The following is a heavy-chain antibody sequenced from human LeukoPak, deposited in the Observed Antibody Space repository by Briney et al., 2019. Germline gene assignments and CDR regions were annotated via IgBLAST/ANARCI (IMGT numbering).Heavy chain of an antibody. CDR3: ARSDYGDYGNYYYMDV. CDR2: IYYSGYT. CDR1: GGSISSYY. D-gene: IGHD4-17*01. J-gene: IGHJ6*03. Sequence: SETLSLTCTVSGGSISSYYWSWIRQPPGKGLEWIGYIYYSGYTNYNPSLKSRVTISVDTSKNQFSLKLSSVTAADTAVYYCARSDYGDYGNYYYMDVWGKGTTVTISS. V-gene: IGHV4-59*08.